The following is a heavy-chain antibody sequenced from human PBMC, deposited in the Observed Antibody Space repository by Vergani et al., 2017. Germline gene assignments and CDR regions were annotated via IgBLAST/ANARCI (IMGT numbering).Heavy chain of an antibody. CDR1: GYSFTSYW. V-gene: IGHV5-51*01. CDR2: IYPGDSDT. J-gene: IGHJ6*03. CDR3: ARQFGVVVPAASRYYYYMDV. D-gene: IGHD2-2*01. Sequence: EVQLVQSGAEVKKPGESLKISCKGSGYSFTSYWIGWVRQMPGKGLEWMGIIYPGDSDTRYSPSFQGQVTISADKSISTAYLQWSSLKASDTAMYYCARQFGVVVPAASRYYYYMDVWGNGTTVTVSS.